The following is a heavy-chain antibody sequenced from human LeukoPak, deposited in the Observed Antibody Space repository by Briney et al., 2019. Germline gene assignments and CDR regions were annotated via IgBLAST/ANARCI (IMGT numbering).Heavy chain of an antibody. D-gene: IGHD3-10*01. CDR2: INHSGST. CDR1: GGSFSGYY. V-gene: IGHV4-34*01. Sequence: SETLSLTCAVSGGSFSGYYWSWIRQPPGKGLEWVGDINHSGSTNYNPALKSRGTISVDTSKNQFSLKLSSVTAAGTAVYYCASTTGLCFRAFDYWGQGTLVTVSS. CDR3: ASTTGLCFRAFDY. J-gene: IGHJ4*02.